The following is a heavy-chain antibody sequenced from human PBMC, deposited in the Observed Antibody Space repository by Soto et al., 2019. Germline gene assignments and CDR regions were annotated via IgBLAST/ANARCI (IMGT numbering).Heavy chain of an antibody. CDR2: IWYDGSNE. Sequence: PGGSLRLSCAASGFTLSRYGMHWVRQAPGKGLEWVAVIWYDGSNEYYGDSVKGRFTITRDNSKNTLYLQMNSLRAEDTAVYYCAREGGSFNWSDSWGQGIRVTVAS. D-gene: IGHD1-26*01. CDR1: GFTLSRYG. J-gene: IGHJ5*01. CDR3: AREGGSFNWSDS. V-gene: IGHV3-33*01.